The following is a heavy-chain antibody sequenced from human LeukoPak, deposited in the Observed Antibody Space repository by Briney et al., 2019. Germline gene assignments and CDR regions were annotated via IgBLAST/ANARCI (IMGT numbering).Heavy chain of an antibody. CDR3: ARGIYCSSTSCYSQSNWFDP. CDR1: GYTFTGYY. J-gene: IGHJ5*02. D-gene: IGHD2-2*01. Sequence: GASVKVSCKASGYTFTGYYMHWVRQAPGQGLEWMGWINPNSGGTNYAQKFQGRVTMTRDTSISTAYMELSRLRSDDTAVYYCARGIYCSSTSCYSQSNWFDPWGQGTLVTVSS. CDR2: INPNSGGT. V-gene: IGHV1-2*02.